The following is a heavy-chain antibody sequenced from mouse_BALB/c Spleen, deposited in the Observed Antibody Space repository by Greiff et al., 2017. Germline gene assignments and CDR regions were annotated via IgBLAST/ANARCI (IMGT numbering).Heavy chain of an antibody. J-gene: IGHJ3*01. CDR3: ARSYGSSWFAY. D-gene: IGHD2-1*01. CDR1: GYTFTSYW. Sequence: QVQLQQPGAELVKPGASVKMSCKASGYTFTSYWMHWVKQRPGQGLEWIGVIDPSDSYTNYNQKFKGKATLTVDKSSSTAYMQLSSLTSEDSAVYYCARSYGSSWFAYWGQGTLVTVSA. V-gene: IGHV1-69*02. CDR2: IDPSDSYT.